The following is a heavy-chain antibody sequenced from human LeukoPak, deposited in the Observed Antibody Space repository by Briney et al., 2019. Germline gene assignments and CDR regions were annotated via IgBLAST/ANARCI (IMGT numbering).Heavy chain of an antibody. Sequence: PSETLSLTCTLSGGSISSSTYYWGWIRQPPGKGLEWIGSIYYSGSTYYNPSLKSRVTISVDTSKNQFSLKLSSVTAADTAVYYCARHCSDTASGYYFDYWGQGTLVTVSS. V-gene: IGHV4-39*01. CDR1: GGSISSSTYY. CDR2: IYYSGST. J-gene: IGHJ4*02. CDR3: ARHCSDTASGYYFDY. D-gene: IGHD5-18*01.